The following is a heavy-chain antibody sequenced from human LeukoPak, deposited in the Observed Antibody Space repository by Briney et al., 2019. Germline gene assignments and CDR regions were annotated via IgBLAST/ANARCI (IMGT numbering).Heavy chain of an antibody. J-gene: IGHJ4*02. V-gene: IGHV3-21*01. CDR3: ARVSPNTVTTPQYFDY. CDR2: ISSSSSYI. CDR1: GSTFSSYS. D-gene: IGHD4-17*01. Sequence: PGGSLRLSCAASGSTFSSYSMNWVRQAPGKGLEWVSSISSSSSYIYYADSVKGRFTISRDNAKNSLYLQMNSLRAEDTAVYYCARVSPNTVTTPQYFDYWGQGTLVTVSS.